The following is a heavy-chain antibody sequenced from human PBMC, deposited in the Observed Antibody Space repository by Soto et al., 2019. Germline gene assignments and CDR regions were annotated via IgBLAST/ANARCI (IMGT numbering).Heavy chain of an antibody. Sequence: GGSLRLSCAASGFTFDDYAMHWVRQAPGKGLEWVSGISWNSGSIGYADSVKGRFTISRDNAKNSLYLQMNSLRAEDTALYYCAKDTNHSWEHDAFDIWGQGTMVTVSS. CDR2: ISWNSGSI. J-gene: IGHJ3*02. CDR1: GFTFDDYA. CDR3: AKDTNHSWEHDAFDI. V-gene: IGHV3-9*01. D-gene: IGHD1-1*01.